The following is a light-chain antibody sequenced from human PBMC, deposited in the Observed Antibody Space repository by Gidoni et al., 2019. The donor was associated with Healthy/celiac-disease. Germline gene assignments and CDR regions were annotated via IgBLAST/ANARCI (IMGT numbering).Light chain of an antibody. CDR1: KSVSSN. CDR2: GAS. J-gene: IGKJ1*01. CDR3: QQYNYWTPWT. V-gene: IGKV3-15*01. Sequence: LISQSPAHLSVSPGERATLSCRASKSVSSNLAWYQQKPGQAPRRLIYGASTSATGIPARFSGSGSGTEFTLTISSLQSEDFAVYYCQQYNYWTPWTFGQGTKVEIK.